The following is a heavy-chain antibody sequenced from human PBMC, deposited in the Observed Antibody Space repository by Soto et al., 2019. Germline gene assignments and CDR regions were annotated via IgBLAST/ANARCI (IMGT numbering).Heavy chain of an antibody. D-gene: IGHD2-2*01. CDR1: GGSISSGGYS. CDR3: ARVPDR. Sequence: QLQLQESGSGLVKPSQTLSLTCAVSGGSISSGGYSWSWIRQPPGKGLEWIGYIYHIGSTYYNPSLQTRVTISVARSKTPFSLKLSSVPAADTSVYYCARVPDRWGQGTLVTVSS. V-gene: IGHV4-30-2*01. CDR2: IYHIGST. J-gene: IGHJ5*02.